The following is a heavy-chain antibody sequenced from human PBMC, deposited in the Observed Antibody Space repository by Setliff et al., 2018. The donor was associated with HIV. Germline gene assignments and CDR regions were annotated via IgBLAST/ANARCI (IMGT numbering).Heavy chain of an antibody. J-gene: IGHJ3*02. CDR1: GGSTSTSGYY. Sequence: KTSETLSLTCTVSGGSTSTSGYYWGWIRQPPGKGREWIGSIYSSGSTYYNPSLKSRVTISVDTSKNQFSLKLKSVTAADTAVYYCATSAESGFGIHWGVFNIWGQGTRVT. CDR2: IYSSGST. CDR3: ATSAESGFGIHWGVFNI. V-gene: IGHV4-39*01. D-gene: IGHD3-10*01.